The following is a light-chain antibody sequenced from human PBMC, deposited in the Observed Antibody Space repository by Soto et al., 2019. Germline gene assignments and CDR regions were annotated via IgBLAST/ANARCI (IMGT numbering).Light chain of an antibody. J-gene: IGLJ1*01. CDR1: SAYSDHR. CDR2: VRTGGIVG. V-gene: IGLV9-49*01. CDR3: GADHGSGSNFVYV. Sequence: QLVLTQPPSASASLGASVTLTCTLSSAYSDHRVDWYQQRPGKGPRFVMRVRTGGIVGSKGDGIPDRFSVLGSGLNRYLTIKNIQEEDESDYYCGADHGSGSNFVYVFGSGTRLTVL.